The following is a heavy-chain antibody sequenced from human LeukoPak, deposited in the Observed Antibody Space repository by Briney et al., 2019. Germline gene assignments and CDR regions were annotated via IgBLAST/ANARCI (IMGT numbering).Heavy chain of an antibody. CDR2: FYHSGDS. Sequence: SETLSLTCSVSGGSMNNYFWNWIRQPPRKGLEWVGLFYHSGDSNYNPSLNSRVTMSLDRSKNQFSLRLTSVTAADTAVYYCATGGEYDYSWGTYRPFDNWGQGTLVTVSS. CDR1: GGSMNNYF. J-gene: IGHJ4*02. D-gene: IGHD3-16*02. CDR3: ATGGEYDYSWGTYRPFDN. V-gene: IGHV4-59*01.